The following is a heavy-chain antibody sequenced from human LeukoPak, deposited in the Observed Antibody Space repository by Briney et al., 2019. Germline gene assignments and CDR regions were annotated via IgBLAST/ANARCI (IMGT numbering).Heavy chain of an antibody. CDR1: GFALSNYW. CDR2: IKEDVSEK. CDR3: AREFSWSGFFDY. V-gene: IGHV3-7*03. Sequence: GGSLRLSCAASGFALSNYWMSWVRQAPGKGLEWVANIKEDVSEKYHVDSVKGRFTISRDNAKNSLYLQMNSLRVEDTAVYYCAREFSWSGFFDYWGQGTLVTVSS. D-gene: IGHD3-3*01. J-gene: IGHJ4*02.